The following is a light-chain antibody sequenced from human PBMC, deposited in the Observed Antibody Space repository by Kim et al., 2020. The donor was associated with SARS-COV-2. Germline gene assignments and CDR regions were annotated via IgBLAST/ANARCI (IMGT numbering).Light chain of an antibody. V-gene: IGKV3-20*01. CDR1: QSCSSTY. CDR2: GAS. J-gene: IGKJ4*01. Sequence: PGERASLSCRASQSCSSTYLAWYQQKPGQAPRLLISGASSRATGIPDRFSGSGSGTDFTLTISRLEPEDSGVYYCQQYGSPLLTFGGGTKVEIK. CDR3: QQYGSPLLT.